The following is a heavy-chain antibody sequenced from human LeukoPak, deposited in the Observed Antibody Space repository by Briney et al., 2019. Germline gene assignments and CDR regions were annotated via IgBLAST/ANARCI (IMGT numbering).Heavy chain of an antibody. D-gene: IGHD4-11*01. V-gene: IGHV3-53*01. CDR1: GFTISSNY. CDR3: ARGSDSNYWFDY. CDR2: IYSGGST. J-gene: IGHJ4*02. Sequence: GGSLRLSCAASGFTISSNYMSWVRQAPGNGLKWVSVIYSGGSTYYADSVKGRFTISRDNSKNTLYLQMNSLRAEDTAVYYCARGSDSNYWFDYWGQGTLVTVSS.